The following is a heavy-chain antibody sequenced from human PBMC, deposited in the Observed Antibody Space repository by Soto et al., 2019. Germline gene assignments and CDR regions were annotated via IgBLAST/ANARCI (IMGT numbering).Heavy chain of an antibody. CDR3: AVCSCSSSGCYCFDP. D-gene: IGHD2-2*01. Sequence: PSETLSLTCTVSGGSISGGDYHWSCIRQPPGKGLEWVGYIYDSATYNNPSLKSGVIIPVVPSKIQCSLQLGSGTAADTAVYYCAVCSCSSSGCYCFDPWGQGTLVTVSS. J-gene: IGHJ5*02. CDR1: GGSISGGDYH. V-gene: IGHV4-30-4*08. CDR2: IYDSAT.